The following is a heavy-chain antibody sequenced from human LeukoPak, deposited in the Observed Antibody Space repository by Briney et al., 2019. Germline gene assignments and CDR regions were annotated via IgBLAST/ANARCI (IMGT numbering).Heavy chain of an antibody. V-gene: IGHV4-61*02. CDR2: IYTSGST. CDR3: AGSTYVGGAFDI. D-gene: IGHD3-16*01. Sequence: PSQTLSLTCTVSGGSISSGSYYWSWIRQPAGKGLEWIGRIYTSGSTNYNPSLKSRVTISVDTSKNQFSLKLSSVTAADTAVYYCAGSTYVGGAFDIWGQGTMVTVSS. J-gene: IGHJ3*02. CDR1: GGSISSGSYY.